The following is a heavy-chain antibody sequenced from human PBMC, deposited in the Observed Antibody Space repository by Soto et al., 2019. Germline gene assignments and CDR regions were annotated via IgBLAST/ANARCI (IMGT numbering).Heavy chain of an antibody. CDR2: IYYSGST. CDR1: GGSISSYY. D-gene: IGHD3-3*01. V-gene: IGHV4-59*01. Sequence: PSETLSLTCTVSGGSISSYYWSWIRQPPGKGLEWIGYIYYSGSTNYNPSLKSRVTISVDASKNQFSLKLSSVTAADTAVYYCARGSNLYYDFWSGLPDYWGQGTQVTVSS. J-gene: IGHJ4*02. CDR3: ARGSNLYYDFWSGLPDY.